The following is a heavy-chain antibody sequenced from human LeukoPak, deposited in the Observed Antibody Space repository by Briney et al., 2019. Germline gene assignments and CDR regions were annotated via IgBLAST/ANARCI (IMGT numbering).Heavy chain of an antibody. J-gene: IGHJ4*02. CDR2: IYTSGST. V-gene: IGHV4-4*07. D-gene: IGHD5-18*01. CDR1: GGSISSYY. CDR3: ARSTAIVPPDY. Sequence: SETLSLTCTVSGGSISSYYWSWIRQPAGKGLEWIGRIYTSGSTNYNPSLKSRVTISVDKSKNQFSLKLSSVTAADTAVYYCARSTAIVPPDYWGQGTLVTVSS.